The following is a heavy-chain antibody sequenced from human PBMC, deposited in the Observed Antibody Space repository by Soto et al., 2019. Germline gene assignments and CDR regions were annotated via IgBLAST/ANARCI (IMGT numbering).Heavy chain of an antibody. D-gene: IGHD6-19*01. Sequence: ASVKVSCKASGYTFTTYGIAWVRQAPGQGLEWMGWISANNGNTNYAQKLQGRVTMTTDTSTSTAYMELTSLRSDDTAIYYCARDPIIVAGTHYLAYWGQGALVTVSS. J-gene: IGHJ4*02. CDR3: ARDPIIVAGTHYLAY. CDR2: ISANNGNT. CDR1: GYTFTTYG. V-gene: IGHV1-18*01.